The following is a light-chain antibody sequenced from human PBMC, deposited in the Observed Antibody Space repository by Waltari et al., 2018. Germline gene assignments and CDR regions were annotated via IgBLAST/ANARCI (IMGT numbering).Light chain of an antibody. CDR2: GAS. V-gene: IGKV3-20*01. CDR1: QSVSRA. CDR3: QHYVRLPAT. Sequence: EIVLTQSPGSLSSSPGERVTPSCRASQSVSRALAWYQKKPGQAPRLLIFGASNRATGIPDRFSGSGSETDFSLTISRLEPEDFAVYYCQHYVRLPATFGRGTKVEIK. J-gene: IGKJ1*01.